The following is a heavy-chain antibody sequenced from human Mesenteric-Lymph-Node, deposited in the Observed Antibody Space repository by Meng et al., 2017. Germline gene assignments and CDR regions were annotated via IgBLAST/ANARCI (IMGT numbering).Heavy chain of an antibody. CDR2: ISGGGGTT. Sequence: EVRLLGAGGGLGQPGGSLRLSCAASGFTFSSYAMSWVRQAPGKGLEWVSAISGGGGTTYYADSVKGRFTISRDNSKNTLYLQMNSVRAEDTAIYYCAKDLRTSGGQGTLVTVSS. CDR3: AKDLRTS. CDR1: GFTFSSYA. V-gene: IGHV3-23*01. J-gene: IGHJ4*02.